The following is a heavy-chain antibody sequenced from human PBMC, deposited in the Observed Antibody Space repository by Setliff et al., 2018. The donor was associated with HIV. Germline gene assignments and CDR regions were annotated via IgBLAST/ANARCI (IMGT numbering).Heavy chain of an antibody. CDR1: GGSISSHY. CDR3: ARELRFSVSSTGKE. Sequence: PSETLSLTCTVSGGSISSHYWSWIRQPAGKGLEWIGHIYTTGSTNYNPSLKSRVTISADTSNNQFSLRLTSMTAADTALYYCARELRFSVSSTGKEWGQGTLVTVSS. D-gene: IGHD2-21*01. CDR2: IYTTGST. J-gene: IGHJ4*02. V-gene: IGHV4-4*07.